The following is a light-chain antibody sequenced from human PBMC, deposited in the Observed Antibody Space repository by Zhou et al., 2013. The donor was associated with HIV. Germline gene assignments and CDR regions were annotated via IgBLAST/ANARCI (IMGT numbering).Light chain of an antibody. Sequence: EIVMTQSPATLSVSPGERATLSCRASQSLGSNLAWYQQKPGQAPRLLIYDASTRATDIPARFSGSGSGTEFTLTISRLETEDFGVFYCQQYETSPLTFGRGTKVEIK. CDR3: QQYETSPLT. J-gene: IGKJ4*01. CDR1: QSLGSN. CDR2: DAS. V-gene: IGKV3-15*01.